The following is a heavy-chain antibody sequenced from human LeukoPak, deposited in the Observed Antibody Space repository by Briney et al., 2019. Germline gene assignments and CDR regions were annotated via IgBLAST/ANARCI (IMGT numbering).Heavy chain of an antibody. V-gene: IGHV3-66*01. CDR1: GFTVSSNY. J-gene: IGHJ3*02. CDR3: ARDQSVSSGYYSFGAFDI. CDR2: ICSGGST. D-gene: IGHD3-22*01. Sequence: GGSLRLSCAASGFTVSSNYMSWVRQAPGKGLEWVSVICSGGSTYYSDSVKGRFTISRDNSKNTLYLQMNSLRAEDTAVYYCARDQSVSSGYYSFGAFDIWGQGTMVTVSS.